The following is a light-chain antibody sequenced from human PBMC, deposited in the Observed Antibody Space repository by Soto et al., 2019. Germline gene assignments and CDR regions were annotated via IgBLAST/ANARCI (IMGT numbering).Light chain of an antibody. CDR2: KAS. J-gene: IGKJ5*01. Sequence: DIQMTQSPSTLPASIGDRVIITCRASQSVDSWLAWYQHKPGQAPKLLIYKASRLASGVPSRFSGGGSGTEFTLTSNSLQSDDFATYYCQQHRSYPVTFGQGTRLEIK. CDR3: QQHRSYPVT. V-gene: IGKV1-5*03. CDR1: QSVDSW.